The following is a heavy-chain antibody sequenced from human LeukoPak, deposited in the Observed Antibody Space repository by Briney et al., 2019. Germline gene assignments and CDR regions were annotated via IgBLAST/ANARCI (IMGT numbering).Heavy chain of an antibody. V-gene: IGHV1-8*01. D-gene: IGHD2-2*01. J-gene: IGHJ5*02. CDR2: MNPNSGNT. CDR1: GYTFTSYD. CDR3: ARGGYCSSTSCYYRVRFDP. Sequence: ASAKVSCKASGYTFTSYDINWVRQATGQGLEWMGWMNPNSGNTGYAQKFQGRVTVTRNTSISTAYMELSSLRSEDTAVYYCARGGYCSSTSCYYRVRFDPWGQGTLVTVSS.